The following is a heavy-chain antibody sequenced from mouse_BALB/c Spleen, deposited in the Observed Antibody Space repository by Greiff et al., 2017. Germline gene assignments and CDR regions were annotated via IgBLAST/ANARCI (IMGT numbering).Heavy chain of an antibody. J-gene: IGHJ3*01. D-gene: IGHD1-1*01. V-gene: IGHV5-12-2*01. CDR1: GFTFSSYT. CDR2: ISNGGGST. Sequence: EVKLVESGGGLVQPGGSLKLSCAASGFTFSSYTMSWVRQTPEKRLEWVAYISNGGGSTYYPDTVKGRFTISRDNAKNTLYLQMSSLKSEDTAMYYCAREGSSYGFAYWGQGTLVTVSA. CDR3: AREGSSYGFAY.